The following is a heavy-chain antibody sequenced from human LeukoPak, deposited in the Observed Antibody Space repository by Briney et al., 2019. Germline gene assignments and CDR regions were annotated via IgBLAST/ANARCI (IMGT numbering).Heavy chain of an antibody. J-gene: IGHJ4*02. V-gene: IGHV4-34*01. CDR3: AIDSSGWPNFDY. Sequence: SETLSLTCAVYGASFSGYYWSWIRQPPGKWLEWIGEINHSGNTNYNPSFKSRVTISVDMTKNQFSLKLSSMTAADTAVYYCAIDSSGWPNFDYWGQGTLVTVSS. CDR1: GASFSGYY. D-gene: IGHD6-19*01. CDR2: INHSGNT.